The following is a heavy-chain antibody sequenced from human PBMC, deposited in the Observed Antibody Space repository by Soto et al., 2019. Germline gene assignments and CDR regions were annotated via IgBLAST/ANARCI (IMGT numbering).Heavy chain of an antibody. Sequence: QVQLVQSGAEVKKPGSSVKVSCKTSGGTFSSYTVNWVRQAPGQGPAWMGRIIPILGKPNYAQKFQGRVTMTADTSTSTAYMEVTSLRAEDTAVYYCATDVDLPYEFWGQGTLVTVS. CDR3: ATDVDLPYEF. CDR2: IIPILGKP. D-gene: IGHD3-16*01. V-gene: IGHV1-69*02. CDR1: GGTFSSYT. J-gene: IGHJ4*02.